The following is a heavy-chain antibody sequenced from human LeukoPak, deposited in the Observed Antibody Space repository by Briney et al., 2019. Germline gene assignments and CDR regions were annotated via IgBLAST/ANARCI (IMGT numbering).Heavy chain of an antibody. Sequence: PGGSLRLSCAASGFTFSSYGMHWVRQAPGKGLERVAFIRYDGSNKYYADSVKGRFTISRDNSKNTLYLQMNSLRAEDTAVYYCAKDHGGDFWSGPHYFDYWGQGTLVTVSS. CDR1: GFTFSSYG. CDR2: IRYDGSNK. J-gene: IGHJ4*02. V-gene: IGHV3-30*02. D-gene: IGHD3-3*01. CDR3: AKDHGGDFWSGPHYFDY.